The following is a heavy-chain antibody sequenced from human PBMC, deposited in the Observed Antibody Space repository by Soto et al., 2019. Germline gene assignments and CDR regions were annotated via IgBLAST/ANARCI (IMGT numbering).Heavy chain of an antibody. CDR2: IKQDGSEK. J-gene: IGHJ4*02. CDR1: GITFSNYW. CDR3: ARVTDYYESRGYFAY. Sequence: PGGSLRLSCAASGITFSNYWMTWVRRAPGKGLEWVANIKQDGSEKYYVDSVKGRFTISRDNAKNSLNLQMNSLRAEDTAVYYCARVTDYYESRGYFAYWGQGSLVTVSS. V-gene: IGHV3-7*01. D-gene: IGHD3-22*01.